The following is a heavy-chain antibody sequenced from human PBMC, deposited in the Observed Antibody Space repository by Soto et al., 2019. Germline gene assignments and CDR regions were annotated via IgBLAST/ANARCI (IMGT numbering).Heavy chain of an antibody. CDR1: GFTFGDCA. Sequence: GGSLRLSCTTSGFTFGDCAMSWFRQAPGKGLEWVGYIRSNTYGGTTEYAASVKGRFTISRDDSKRVAHLQMNSLESEDTAVYYCARRKYLDYWGQGTLVTVSS. CDR3: ARRKYLDY. J-gene: IGHJ4*02. V-gene: IGHV3-49*03. CDR2: IRSNTYGGTT.